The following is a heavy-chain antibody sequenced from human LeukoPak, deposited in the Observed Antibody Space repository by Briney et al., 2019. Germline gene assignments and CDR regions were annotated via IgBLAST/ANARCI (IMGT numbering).Heavy chain of an antibody. CDR3: AKDRGGGRDAVDI. CDR1: GDSISSYA. V-gene: IGHV4-59*01. J-gene: IGHJ3*02. D-gene: IGHD3-10*01. Sequence: PSETLSLTCRASGDSISSYAWSWIRRPPGKGLEWVGDISRSGDTNYSPSLKSRLTISVGMSKNQFSPKLRSVTAGDTAVYYCAKDRGGGRDAVDIWGQGTVVTVSS. CDR2: ISRSGDT.